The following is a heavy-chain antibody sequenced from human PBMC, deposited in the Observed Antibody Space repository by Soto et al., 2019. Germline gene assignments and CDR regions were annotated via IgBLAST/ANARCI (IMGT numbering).Heavy chain of an antibody. D-gene: IGHD3-10*01. CDR1: GFTFSDYY. V-gene: IGHV3-11*01. CDR2: ISSSGGNI. CDR3: ARDTYVSGRTSDW. J-gene: IGHJ4*02. Sequence: QLQLVESGGGLVKPGGSLRLSCAASGFTFSDYYMSWFRQAPGKGLEWVSYISSSGGNIYYADSVKGRFTISRDNAQNSLYLQMSSLRAEDTALYYCARDTYVSGRTSDWWGQGTLVTVSS.